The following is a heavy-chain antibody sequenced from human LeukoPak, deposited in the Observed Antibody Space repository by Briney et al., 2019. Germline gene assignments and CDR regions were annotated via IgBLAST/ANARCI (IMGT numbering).Heavy chain of an antibody. CDR3: ASIYSGSYPFVDY. D-gene: IGHD1-26*01. Sequence: GGSLRLSCAASGFTFSSYSMNWVRQAPGKGLVWVSSISSSSSYIYYADSVKGRFTISRDNAKNSLSLQMNSLRAEDTAVYYCASIYSGSYPFVDYWGQGTLVTVSS. V-gene: IGHV3-21*01. J-gene: IGHJ4*02. CDR2: ISSSSSYI. CDR1: GFTFSSYS.